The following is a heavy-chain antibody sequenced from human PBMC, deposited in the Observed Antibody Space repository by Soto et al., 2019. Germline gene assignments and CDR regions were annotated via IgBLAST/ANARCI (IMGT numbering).Heavy chain of an antibody. CDR2: IHYSGTT. CDR1: GGSISSYY. J-gene: IGHJ2*01. Sequence: SETLSLTCTVSGGSISSYYWSWIRQPPGKGLEWIGYIHYSGTTNYNPSLKSRVTISVDTSKNQFSLKLSSVTTADTAVYYCARVGRTINWYCDLWGRGTLVTVS. V-gene: IGHV4-59*01. CDR3: ARVGRTINWYCDL. D-gene: IGHD3-10*01.